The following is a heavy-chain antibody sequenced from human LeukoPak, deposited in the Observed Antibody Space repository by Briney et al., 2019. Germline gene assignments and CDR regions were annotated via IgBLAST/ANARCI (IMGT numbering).Heavy chain of an antibody. CDR3: AKDTDYGDYDYGMDV. V-gene: IGHV3-43D*04. D-gene: IGHD4-17*01. CDR2: ISWDGGST. Sequence: GGSLRLSCAASGFSFDDYAMHWVRPAPGKGLEWVSLISWDGGSTYYADSVKGRFTISRDNSKNSLYLQMNSLRAEDTALYYCAKDTDYGDYDYGMDVWVKGSTVAVSS. J-gene: IGHJ6*04. CDR1: GFSFDDYA.